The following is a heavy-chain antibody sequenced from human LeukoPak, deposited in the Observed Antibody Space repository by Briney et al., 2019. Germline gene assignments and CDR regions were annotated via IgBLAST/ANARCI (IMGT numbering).Heavy chain of an antibody. CDR1: GFDFSSNW. Sequence: PGGSLRLSCAASGFDFSSNWMHWVRHAPGQGLVWVSRIKGDGISTNYADSVKGRFTISRDNAKNSLYLQMNSLGAEDTAVYYCARPYDTRGYFPDYWGQGTLVTVSS. CDR2: IKGDGIST. J-gene: IGHJ4*02. D-gene: IGHD3-22*01. CDR3: ARPYDTRGYFPDY. V-gene: IGHV3-74*01.